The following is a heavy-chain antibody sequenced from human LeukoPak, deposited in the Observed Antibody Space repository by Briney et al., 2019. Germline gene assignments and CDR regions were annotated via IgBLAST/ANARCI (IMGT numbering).Heavy chain of an antibody. CDR2: ISGSGGST. Sequence: GGSLRLSCAASGFTFSSYAMSWVRQAPGKGLEWVSAISGSGGSTYYADSVKGRFTISRDNSKNTLYLQINSLRAEDTAVYYCAKDQMVRGVIIFFDYWGQGTLVTVSS. V-gene: IGHV3-23*01. CDR1: GFTFSSYA. J-gene: IGHJ4*02. CDR3: AKDQMVRGVIIFFDY. D-gene: IGHD3-10*01.